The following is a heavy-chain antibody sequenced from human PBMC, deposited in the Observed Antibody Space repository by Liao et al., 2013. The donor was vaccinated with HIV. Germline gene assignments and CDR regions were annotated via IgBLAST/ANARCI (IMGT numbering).Heavy chain of an antibody. J-gene: IGHJ3*02. CDR3: ARFFRGAFDI. D-gene: IGHD3-10*01. CDR2: SSYSGGT. V-gene: IGHV4-59*01. Sequence: QVQLQESGPGLVKPSETLSLTCTVSGGSISSYYWNWIRQPPGKGLEWIGYSSYSGGTNYNPSLKSRVTISVDTSKNKLSLNLNSVTAADTGVYYCARFFRGAFDIWGQGTMVSVSS. CDR1: GGSISSYY.